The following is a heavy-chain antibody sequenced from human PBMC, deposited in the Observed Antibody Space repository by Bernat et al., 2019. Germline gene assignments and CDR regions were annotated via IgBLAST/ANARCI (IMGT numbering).Heavy chain of an antibody. CDR1: GFTFSDYG. V-gene: IGHV3-30*02. J-gene: IGHJ6*01. CDR2: VRYDGSNK. Sequence: QVQLVDSGGGVVQPGGSLRLSCAASGFTFSDYGMHWVRQAPGKGLEWVAFVRYDGSNKYYADSVKGRFTISRDNSKNTLYLQMNSLRPEDTAVYYCAKDHPYGMDVWGQGTTVTVSS. CDR3: AKDHPYGMDV.